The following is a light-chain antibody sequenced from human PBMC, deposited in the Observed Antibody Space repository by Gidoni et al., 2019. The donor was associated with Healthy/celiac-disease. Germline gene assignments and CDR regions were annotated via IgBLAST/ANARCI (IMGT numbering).Light chain of an antibody. J-gene: IGKJ2*01. CDR1: QSISSW. CDR2: KAS. Sequence: DIQMTQSPSTLSASVGHRVTITCRASQSISSWLAWYQQKPGKAPKLLIYKASSLESGVSSRFSGSGSGTEFTLTISSLQPDDFATYYCQQYNSYPYTFGQGTKLEIK. CDR3: QQYNSYPYT. V-gene: IGKV1-5*03.